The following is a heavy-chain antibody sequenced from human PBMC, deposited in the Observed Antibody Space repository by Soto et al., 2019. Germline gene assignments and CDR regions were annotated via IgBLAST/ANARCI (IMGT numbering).Heavy chain of an antibody. CDR1: GYIFTTYA. V-gene: IGHV1-3*05. D-gene: IGHD2-15*01. CDR3: ARYYCSGCSCYPTTGAFDI. CDR2: INADNGHT. Sequence: QVQLVPSGAEEKKPGASVKVSCKASGYIFTTYAMHWVRQAPGQRHEWMGWINADNGHTKYSQKFQGRVTIAGDTSASTAYRELSSLICEDTDVSYCARYYCSGCSCYPTTGAFDIWGQGTMVTVSS. J-gene: IGHJ3*02.